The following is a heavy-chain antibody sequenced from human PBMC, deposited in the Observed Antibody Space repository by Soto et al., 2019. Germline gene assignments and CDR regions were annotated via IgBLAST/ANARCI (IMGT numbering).Heavy chain of an antibody. CDR1: GGSISSSNYY. J-gene: IGHJ4*02. Sequence: QLQLQESGPGLVKPSETLSLTCTVSGGSISSSNYYWGWIRQPPGKGLEWIGSVYYNGNTYYNPSLKSRVTISVDTSKNQFSLKLSSVTAADRAVYYCARKAGSGSSFLDYWGQGTRVTVSS. CDR2: VYYNGNT. CDR3: ARKAGSGSSFLDY. D-gene: IGHD3-10*01. V-gene: IGHV4-39*01.